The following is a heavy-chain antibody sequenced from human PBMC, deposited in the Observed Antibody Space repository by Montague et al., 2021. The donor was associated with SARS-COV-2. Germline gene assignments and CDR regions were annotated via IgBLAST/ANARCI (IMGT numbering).Heavy chain of an antibody. CDR3: ARHGKTRIAMIVVVIGYFDY. CDR1: GGSISNSSYY. J-gene: IGHJ4*02. V-gene: IGHV4-39*01. D-gene: IGHD3-22*01. Sequence: SETLSLTCTVSGGSISNSSYYWGWIRQPPGKGLEWIGSIYYSGSTYYXXXLKSRVTISVDTSKNQFSLKLSSVTAADTAVYYCARHGKTRIAMIVVVIGYFDYWGQGTLVTVSS. CDR2: IYYSGST.